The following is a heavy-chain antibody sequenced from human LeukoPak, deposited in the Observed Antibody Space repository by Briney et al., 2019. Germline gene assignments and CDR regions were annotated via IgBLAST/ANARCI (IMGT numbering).Heavy chain of an antibody. D-gene: IGHD3-16*01. V-gene: IGHV3-48*04. CDR3: ARIDSPTVFTYYMDL. CDR2: ISPRSETI. CDR1: GFSFNRRG. J-gene: IGHJ6*03. Sequence: PGGSLRLSCATSGFSFNRRGMNWVRQPPGKGLEWVSYISPRSETIFYAESVQGRFAVSRDDAKGSLYLQMHTLRVEDTAVYYCARIDSPTVFTYYMDLWGKGTTVTVAS.